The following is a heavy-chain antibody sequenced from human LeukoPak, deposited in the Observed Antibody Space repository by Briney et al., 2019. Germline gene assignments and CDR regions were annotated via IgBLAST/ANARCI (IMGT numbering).Heavy chain of an antibody. V-gene: IGHV4-39*01. CDR2: IYYSGST. Sequence: SETLSLTCTVSGGSISSSSYYWGWIRQPPGKGLEWIGSIYYSGSTYYNPSLKSRVTISVDTSKNQFSLKLSSVTAADTAVYYCARGTPDFPFSYWGQGTLVTVSS. CDR1: GGSISSSSYY. D-gene: IGHD1-14*01. J-gene: IGHJ4*02. CDR3: ARGTPDFPFSY.